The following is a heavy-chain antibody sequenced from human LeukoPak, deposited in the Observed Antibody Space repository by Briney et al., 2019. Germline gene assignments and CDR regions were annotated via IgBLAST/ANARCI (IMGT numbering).Heavy chain of an antibody. CDR2: IYYSGST. V-gene: IGHV4-39*01. J-gene: IGHJ6*03. CDR3: ARGLREPEDYYYYMDV. Sequence: SETLSLTCTVSGGSISSSSYYWGWIRQPPGKGLEWIGSIYYSGSTYYNPSLKSRVTISVDTSKNQFSLKLSSVTAADTAVYYCARGLREPEDYYYYMDVWGKGTTVTISS. D-gene: IGHD5-12*01. CDR1: GGSISSSSYY.